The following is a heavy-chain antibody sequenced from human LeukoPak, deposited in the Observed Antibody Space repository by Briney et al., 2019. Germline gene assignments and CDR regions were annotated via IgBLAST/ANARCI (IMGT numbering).Heavy chain of an antibody. J-gene: IGHJ6*02. CDR1: GYSFTSYW. CDR2: IYPGDSEP. D-gene: IGHD6-6*01. V-gene: IGHV5-51*01. CDR3: ARTTIAARRSGYGMDV. Sequence: GESLKISSKGSGYSFTSYWIGWVRQMPGKGLEWMGIIYPGDSEPRYSPSFQGQVTISADKSISTAYLQWSSLKASDTAMYYCARTTIAARRSGYGMDVWGQGTTVTVSS.